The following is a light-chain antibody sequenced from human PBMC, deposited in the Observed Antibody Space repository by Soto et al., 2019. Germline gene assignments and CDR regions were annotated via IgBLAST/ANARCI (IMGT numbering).Light chain of an antibody. J-gene: IGLJ2*01. CDR1: SNDVGSYNY. CDR2: EVS. V-gene: IGLV2-14*01. CDR3: SSFTSSSALEVV. Sequence: QSVLTQPASVSGSPGQSFTVSCTGTSNDVGSYNYVSWYQQHPGKAPKLMIYEVSNRPSGVSNRFSGSKSGNTASLTISGLQAEDEADYYCSSFTSSSALEVVFGGGTKLTVL.